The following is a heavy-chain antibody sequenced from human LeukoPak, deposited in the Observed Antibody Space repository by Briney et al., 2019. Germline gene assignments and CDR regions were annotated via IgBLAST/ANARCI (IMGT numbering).Heavy chain of an antibody. CDR2: IRSKANSYAT. V-gene: IGHV3-73*01. Sequence: GGSLRLSCAASGFTFSGSAMHWVRQASGKGLEWVGRIRSKANSYATAYAASVKGRFTISRDDSKNTAYLQMNSLKTEDTAVYYCTLLGKSTGTERFDAFDIWGQGTMVTVSS. CDR1: GFTFSGSA. J-gene: IGHJ3*02. D-gene: IGHD1-1*01. CDR3: TLLGKSTGTERFDAFDI.